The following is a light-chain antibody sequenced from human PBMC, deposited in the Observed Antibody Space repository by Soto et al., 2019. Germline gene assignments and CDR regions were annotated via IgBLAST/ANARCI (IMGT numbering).Light chain of an antibody. CDR2: GAS. V-gene: IGKV3-20*01. Sequence: EIVLTQSPGTLSLSPGERATLSCRASQSVSNTYLAWYQHKPGQAPRLLIYGASSRAAGIPDRFGGSGSGTDFTLTVSSLDPEDFAVYYCQHYGNSMYTFGQGTKLEIK. CDR3: QHYGNSMYT. J-gene: IGKJ2*01. CDR1: QSVSNTY.